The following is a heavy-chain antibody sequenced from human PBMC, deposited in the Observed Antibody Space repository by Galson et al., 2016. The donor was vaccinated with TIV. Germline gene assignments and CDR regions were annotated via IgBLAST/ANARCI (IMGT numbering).Heavy chain of an antibody. Sequence: SLRLSCAASGFTFGSYGMHWVRHGPGKGLEWLAFVSFDRSDTTYAESVKGRFTISRDNFKNTMYLQMSSLRTEDTAVYYCARGFSSSYFDYWGQGTLVTVSS. CDR3: ARGFSSSYFDY. D-gene: IGHD6-13*01. J-gene: IGHJ4*02. CDR1: GFTFGSYG. V-gene: IGHV3-30*03. CDR2: VSFDRSDT.